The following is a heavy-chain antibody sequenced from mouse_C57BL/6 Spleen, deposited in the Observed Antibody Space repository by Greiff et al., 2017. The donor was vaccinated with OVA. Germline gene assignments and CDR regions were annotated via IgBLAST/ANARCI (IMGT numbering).Heavy chain of an antibody. CDR3: ARAHYMYGYYY. CDR2: ISYDGSN. Sequence: EVKLMESGPGLVKPSQSLSLTCSVTGYSITSGYYWNWIRQFPGNKLEWMGYISYDGSNNYNPSLKNRISITRDTSKNQFFLKLNSVTTEDTATYYCARAHYMYGYYYWGQGTLVTVSA. D-gene: IGHD2-3*01. CDR1: GYSITSGYY. V-gene: IGHV3-6*01. J-gene: IGHJ3*01.